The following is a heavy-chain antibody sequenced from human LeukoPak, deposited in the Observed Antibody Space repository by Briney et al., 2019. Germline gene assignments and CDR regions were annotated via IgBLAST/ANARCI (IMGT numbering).Heavy chain of an antibody. Sequence: GSPRLSCAASGFTLSSYWMSWVRQAPGKGLEWVANIKEDGSEKYYVDSVEGRFTISRDNAKNSLYLHMNSLTAEDTAMYYCARDWVAGVPFDAFDIWGQGTMVSVSS. CDR2: IKEDGSEK. CDR1: GFTLSSYW. CDR3: ARDWVAGVPFDAFDI. D-gene: IGHD3-10*01. V-gene: IGHV3-7*01. J-gene: IGHJ3*02.